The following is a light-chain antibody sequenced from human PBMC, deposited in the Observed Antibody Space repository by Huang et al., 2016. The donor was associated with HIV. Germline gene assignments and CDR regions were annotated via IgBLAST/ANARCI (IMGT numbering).Light chain of an antibody. CDR2: GAS. V-gene: IGKV3-15*01. CDR1: QSVTSN. J-gene: IGKJ4*01. CDR3: QQYNNWPLT. Sequence: EIVMTQSTATLSVSPGERATLSCRASQSVTSNLAWYQQKPGQAPRLLIYGASTRATDIPARVSGSGSGTEFTLTISSLQSEDFAVYYCQQYNNWPLTFGGGTKVEIK.